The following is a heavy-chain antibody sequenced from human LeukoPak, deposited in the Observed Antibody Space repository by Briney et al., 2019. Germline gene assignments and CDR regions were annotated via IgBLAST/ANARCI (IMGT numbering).Heavy chain of an antibody. D-gene: IGHD3-10*01. J-gene: IGHJ4*02. Sequence: GRSLRLSCAASGFTFSSYGMHWVRQAPGKGLEWVAVISYDGSNKYYADSVKGPFTISRDNSKNTLYLQMNSLRAEDTAVYYCAKEAPMVRGVINSPCDYWGQGTLVTVSS. V-gene: IGHV3-30*18. CDR2: ISYDGSNK. CDR3: AKEAPMVRGVINSPCDY. CDR1: GFTFSSYG.